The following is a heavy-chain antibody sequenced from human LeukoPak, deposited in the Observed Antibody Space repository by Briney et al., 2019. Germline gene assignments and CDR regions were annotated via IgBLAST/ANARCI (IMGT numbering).Heavy chain of an antibody. CDR3: ARDVGGRRWLQPRPGYYYYYMDV. J-gene: IGHJ6*03. CDR2: INPSGGST. D-gene: IGHD5-24*01. CDR1: GYTFTSYY. V-gene: IGHV1-46*01. Sequence: EASVKVSCKASGYTFTSYYMHWVRQAPGQGLEWMGIINPSGGSTSYAQKFQGRVTMTRDMSTSTVYMELSSLRSEDTAVYYCARDVGGRRWLQPRPGYYYYYMDVWGKGTTVTVSS.